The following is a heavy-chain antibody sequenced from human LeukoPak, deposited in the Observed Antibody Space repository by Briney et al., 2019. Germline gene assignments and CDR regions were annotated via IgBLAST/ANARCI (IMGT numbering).Heavy chain of an antibody. CDR3: ARQTGSGLFTLP. CDR2: IYYTGNT. V-gene: IGHV4-39*01. J-gene: IGHJ4*02. Sequence: SETLSLTCTVSGISISSSNSYWGWIRQPPGKGLEWIGSIYYTGNTYYNASLKSRVTISIDTSKNQISLRQTSVTAADTAMYYCARQTGSGLFTLPGGQGTLVTVSS. CDR1: GISISSSNSY. D-gene: IGHD3/OR15-3a*01.